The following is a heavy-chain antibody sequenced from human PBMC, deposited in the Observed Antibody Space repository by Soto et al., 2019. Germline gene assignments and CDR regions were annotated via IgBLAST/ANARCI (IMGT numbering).Heavy chain of an antibody. CDR3: ALGRTGLDV. Sequence: EVQLVESGGGLVQPGGSLRLSCAASGFTFNKYWMTWVRQAPGKGLEWVANIQQVGSEKYYVDSVKGRLTISRDNADNSLYLQMNGLRAEDTAVYYCALGRTGLDVWGQGTTVTVSS. CDR2: IQQVGSEK. D-gene: IGHD7-27*01. J-gene: IGHJ6*02. CDR1: GFTFNKYW. V-gene: IGHV3-7*01.